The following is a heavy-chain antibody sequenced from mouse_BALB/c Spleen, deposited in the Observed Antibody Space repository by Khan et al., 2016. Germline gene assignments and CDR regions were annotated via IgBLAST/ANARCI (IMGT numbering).Heavy chain of an antibody. CDR1: GFTFNTYA. J-gene: IGHJ1*01. V-gene: IGHV10-1*02. Sequence: EVQLVESGGGLVQPKGSLKLSCAASGFTFNTYAMNWVRQAPGKGLEWVARIRCKSNNYATYYADSVKDRFTISRDDSQSMLYLQMNNLKSEDTAMYYCARQRLLTPYWYFDVWDAGTTVTVSS. CDR3: ARQRLLTPYWYFDV. D-gene: IGHD2-3*01. CDR2: IRCKSNNYAT.